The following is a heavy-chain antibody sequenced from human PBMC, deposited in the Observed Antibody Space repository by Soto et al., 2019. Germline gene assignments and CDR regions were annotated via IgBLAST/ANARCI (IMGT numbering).Heavy chain of an antibody. Sequence: SETLSLTCTVSGGSISSYYWGWIRQPPGKGLEWIGSIYYSGSTYYNPSLKSRVTISVDTSKNQFSLKLSSVTAADTAVYYCARHLPTLRYQQLLFNNWFDPWGQGTLVTVSS. CDR2: IYYSGST. D-gene: IGHD2-2*01. V-gene: IGHV4-39*01. J-gene: IGHJ5*02. CDR3: ARHLPTLRYQQLLFNNWFDP. CDR1: GGSISSYY.